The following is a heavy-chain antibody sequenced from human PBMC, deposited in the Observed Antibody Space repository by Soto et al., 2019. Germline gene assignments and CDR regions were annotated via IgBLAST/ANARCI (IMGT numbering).Heavy chain of an antibody. V-gene: IGHV3-9*01. CDR3: VKDRGQPAVFRAYDF. CDR2: ITWNSGRF. CDR1: GFTFDDYA. Sequence: EVQLIESGGGRVQPGKSLRLSCSVAGFTFDDYAMHWVRQVPGRGLEWVSGITWNSGRFAYAHSVQGRFSISRDNAKNSLYLQMTNLRLENTALYYCVKDRGQPAVFRAYDFWGPGTLVTVSS. J-gene: IGHJ4*02. D-gene: IGHD2-2*01.